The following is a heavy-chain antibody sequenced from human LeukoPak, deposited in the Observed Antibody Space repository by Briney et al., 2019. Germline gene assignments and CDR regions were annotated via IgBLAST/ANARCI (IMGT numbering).Heavy chain of an antibody. V-gene: IGHV3-21*01. J-gene: IGHJ3*02. D-gene: IGHD3-3*01. Sequence: GGSLRLSCAASGFTFSSYSMDWVRQAPGKGLEWVSSISSSSSYIYYADSVKGRFTISRDDAKNSLYLQMNSLRAEDTAVYFCVRDRSSWSGYFPDAFDIWGQGTLVTVSS. CDR1: GFTFSSYS. CDR3: VRDRSSWSGYFPDAFDI. CDR2: ISSSSSYI.